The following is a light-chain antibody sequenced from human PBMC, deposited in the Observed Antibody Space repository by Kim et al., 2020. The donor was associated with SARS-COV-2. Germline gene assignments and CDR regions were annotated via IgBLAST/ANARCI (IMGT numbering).Light chain of an antibody. CDR1: SSDIGDYNY. Sequence: QSALTQPASVSGSPGQSITISCTGTSSDIGDYNYVSWYQQHPGKAPKLMIYAVTNRFSGVSNRFPGSKSGNTASLTISGLQTEDEAYYYCSSYAASIPNLLFGAGAQLTVL. V-gene: IGLV2-14*03. CDR2: AVT. CDR3: SSYAASIPNLL. J-gene: IGLJ2*01.